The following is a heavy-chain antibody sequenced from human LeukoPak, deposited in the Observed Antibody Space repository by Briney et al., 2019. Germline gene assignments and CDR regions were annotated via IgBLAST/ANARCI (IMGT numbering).Heavy chain of an antibody. CDR2: ISGSGGST. CDR3: AKIAAAGSVLDY. CDR1: GFTFSSYG. J-gene: IGHJ4*02. Sequence: GGSLRLSCAASGFTFSSYGMSWVRQAPGKGLEWVSAISGSGGSTYYADSVKGRFTISRDNSKNTPYLQMNSLRAEDTAVYYCAKIAAAGSVLDYWGQGTLVTVSS. D-gene: IGHD6-13*01. V-gene: IGHV3-23*01.